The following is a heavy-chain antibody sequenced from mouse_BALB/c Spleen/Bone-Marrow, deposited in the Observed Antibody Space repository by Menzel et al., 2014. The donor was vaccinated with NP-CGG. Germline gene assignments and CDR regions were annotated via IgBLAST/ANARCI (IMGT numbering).Heavy chain of an antibody. Sequence: EVQVVESGGGLVQPGGSLKLSCATSGFTFSDYYMYWVRQTPEKRLEWVAYISNGGGSTYYPDTVKGRFTISRDNAKNTLYLQMSRLKSEDTAMYYCARQDYSYYYAMDYWGQGTSVTVSS. D-gene: IGHD2-13*01. CDR3: ARQDYSYYYAMDY. V-gene: IGHV5-12*02. CDR1: GFTFSDYY. CDR2: ISNGGGST. J-gene: IGHJ4*01.